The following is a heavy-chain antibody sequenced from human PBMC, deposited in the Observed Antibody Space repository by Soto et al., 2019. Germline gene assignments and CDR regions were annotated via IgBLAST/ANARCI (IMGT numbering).Heavy chain of an antibody. V-gene: IGHV3-7*01. CDR1: GFTFSNYW. D-gene: IGHD3-9*01. CDR3: VRGPYYDILLDV. Sequence: GESLKISCAASGFTFSNYWMNWVRQAPGKGLEWVANIKQDGSEIYYVDSVKGRFTISRDNAKNSLYLQMNSLRAEDTAVYYCVRGPYYDILLDVWGQGTTVTVSS. J-gene: IGHJ6*02. CDR2: IKQDGSEI.